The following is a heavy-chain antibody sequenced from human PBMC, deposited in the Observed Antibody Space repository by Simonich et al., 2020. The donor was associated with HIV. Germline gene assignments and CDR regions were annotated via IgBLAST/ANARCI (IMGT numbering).Heavy chain of an antibody. D-gene: IGHD2-2*01. CDR3: ARDGRKGSSTSCSDY. CDR2: ISSSSSYI. V-gene: IGHV3-21*01. Sequence: EVQLVESVGGLVKPGGSLRLSCAASGFTFSSYSMNWVRQAPGKGLGGVSSISSSSSYIYYADSVKGRFTISRDNAKNSLYLQMNSLRAEDTAVYYCARDGRKGSSTSCSDYWGQGTLVTVSS. J-gene: IGHJ4*02. CDR1: GFTFSSYS.